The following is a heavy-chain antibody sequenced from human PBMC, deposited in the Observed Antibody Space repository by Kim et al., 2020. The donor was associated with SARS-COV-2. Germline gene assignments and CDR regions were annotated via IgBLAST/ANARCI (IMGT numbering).Heavy chain of an antibody. CDR2: YSGSA. CDR1: GGSFSSYY. J-gene: IGHJ4*02. D-gene: IGHD6-13*01. V-gene: IGHV4-59*08. Sequence: SETLSLTCTVSGGSFSSYYWSWIRQPPGKGLEWIASYSGSANYNPSLKSRVTISVDTSKTQFSLKVSSVTATDTAVYYCARHGSSWSFDYWGQGALVTVSS. CDR3: ARHGSSWSFDY.